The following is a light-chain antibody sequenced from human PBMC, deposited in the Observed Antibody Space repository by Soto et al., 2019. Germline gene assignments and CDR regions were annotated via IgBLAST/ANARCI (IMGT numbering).Light chain of an antibody. V-gene: IGLV7-46*01. CDR1: TGAVTSGHY. Sequence: QAVVTQEPSLTVSPGGTVTLTCGSSTGAVTSGHYPYWFQQKPGQAPRTLIHDTSNKHSWTPARFSGSLLGGKAALTLSGAQPEDEAQYYCLLSYSGASWVFGTGTKLTVL. CDR3: LLSYSGASWV. CDR2: DTS. J-gene: IGLJ1*01.